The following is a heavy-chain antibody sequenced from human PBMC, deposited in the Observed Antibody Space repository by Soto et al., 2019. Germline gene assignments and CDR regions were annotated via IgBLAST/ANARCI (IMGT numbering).Heavy chain of an antibody. CDR2: IYYSGST. CDR3: ARTFSYYDFWSGYSRYYFDY. J-gene: IGHJ4*02. D-gene: IGHD3-3*01. Sequence: SETLSLTCTVSGGSISSYYWSWIRQPPGKGLEWIGYIYYSGSTNYNPSLKSRVTISVDTSKNPFSLKLSSVTAADTAVYYCARTFSYYDFWSGYSRYYFDYWGQGTLVTVSS. V-gene: IGHV4-59*01. CDR1: GGSISSYY.